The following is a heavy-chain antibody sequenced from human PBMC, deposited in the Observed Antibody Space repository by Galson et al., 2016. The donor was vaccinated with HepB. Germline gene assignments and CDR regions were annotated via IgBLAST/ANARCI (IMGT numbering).Heavy chain of an antibody. CDR2: ISIDGTKT. Sequence: SLRLSCAASGFTFSSYGMHWVRQAPGKGLEWVADISIDGTKTYYADSVKGRFTISRDSSRNTLSLHLNSLRVGDTAVYYCAKWGRGWYHFDIWGQGTRVSVSS. D-gene: IGHD6-19*01. CDR3: AKWGRGWYHFDI. V-gene: IGHV3-30*04. J-gene: IGHJ4*02. CDR1: GFTFSSYG.